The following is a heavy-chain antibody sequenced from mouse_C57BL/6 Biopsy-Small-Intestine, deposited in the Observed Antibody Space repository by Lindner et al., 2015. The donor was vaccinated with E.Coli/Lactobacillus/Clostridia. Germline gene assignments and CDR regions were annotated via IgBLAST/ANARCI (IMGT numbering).Heavy chain of an antibody. CDR3: ARFYFGSSGWFPY. J-gene: IGHJ3*01. D-gene: IGHD1-1*01. CDR2: IDPETGGA. V-gene: IGHV1-15*01. Sequence: VQLQESGAELVRPGASVTLSCKASGYTFADYEMHWVKQTPVHGLEWIGAIDPETGGAAYNQKFKDKAILTADKSSSTAYMELRSLTSEDSAVYFCARFYFGSSGWFPYWGQGTLVTVSA. CDR1: GYTFADYE.